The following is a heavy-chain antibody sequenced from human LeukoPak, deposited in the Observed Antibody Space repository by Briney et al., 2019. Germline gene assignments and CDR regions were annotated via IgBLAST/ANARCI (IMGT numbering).Heavy chain of an antibody. Sequence: PGGSLRLSCAASGFTFSSYSMNWVRQAPGKGLEWVSSISSSSSYIYYADSVKGRFTISRDNAKNSLYLQMNSLRAEDTAVYYCARVQSRCGGDCPFDYWGQGTLVTVSS. D-gene: IGHD2-21*02. J-gene: IGHJ4*02. V-gene: IGHV3-21*01. CDR2: ISSSSSYI. CDR3: ARVQSRCGGDCPFDY. CDR1: GFTFSSYS.